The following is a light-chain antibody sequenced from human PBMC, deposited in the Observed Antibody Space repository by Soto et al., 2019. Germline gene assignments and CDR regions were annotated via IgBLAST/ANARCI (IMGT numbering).Light chain of an antibody. CDR2: EVS. V-gene: IGLV2-14*01. CDR3: TSYTSSSIFYV. CDR1: SSDVGGYNF. J-gene: IGLJ1*01. Sequence: HSVLTQPASVSGSPGQSITISCTGTSSDVGGYNFVSWFQHHPGKAPKVMIYEVSNRPSGVSNRFSGSKSGNTASLTISGLQAEDEADYYCTSYTSSSIFYVFGTGTKVTVL.